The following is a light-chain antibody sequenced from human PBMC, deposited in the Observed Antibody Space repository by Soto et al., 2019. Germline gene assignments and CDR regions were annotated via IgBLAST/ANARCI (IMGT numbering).Light chain of an antibody. CDR3: QQYNDGTPIT. CDR1: QSVTSNY. Sequence: SKSPATLSVPPGERATLSCRASQSVTSNYLAWYQQKPGQAPRLLIYGISTRATGVPDRFSGSGSGTDFTLTISRLEPEDFAVYYCQQYNDGTPITFGQGTRLEIK. V-gene: IGKV3-20*01. J-gene: IGKJ5*01. CDR2: GIS.